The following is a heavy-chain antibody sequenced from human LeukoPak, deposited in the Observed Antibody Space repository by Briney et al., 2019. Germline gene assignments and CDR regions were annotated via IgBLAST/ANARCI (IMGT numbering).Heavy chain of an antibody. V-gene: IGHV3-74*01. CDR3: VLESGPRAGDYYCYMDV. J-gene: IGHJ6*03. D-gene: IGHD5-12*01. CDR2: INSDGSST. CDR1: GFTFSSYW. Sequence: GGSLRLSCAASGFTFSSYWMHWVRQAPGKGLVWVSRINSDGSSTSDAYSVKGRSTFSRDNAKKTLYLQMSSLRAEDTAVYYCVLESGPRAGDYYCYMDVWGKGTTVTVSS.